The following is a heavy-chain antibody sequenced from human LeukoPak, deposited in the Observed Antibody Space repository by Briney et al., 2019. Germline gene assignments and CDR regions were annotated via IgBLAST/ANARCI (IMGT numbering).Heavy chain of an antibody. Sequence: GGSLRLSCAASGFTFSRYSMNWVRQAPGKGLEWVSSISISSNYIYYPDSLKGRFTISRDNSKNTLYLQMNSLRAEDTAVYYCAKDSYYDSSGYYPFDYWGQGTLVTVSS. V-gene: IGHV3-21*04. CDR3: AKDSYYDSSGYYPFDY. J-gene: IGHJ4*02. CDR2: ISISSNYI. D-gene: IGHD3-22*01. CDR1: GFTFSRYS.